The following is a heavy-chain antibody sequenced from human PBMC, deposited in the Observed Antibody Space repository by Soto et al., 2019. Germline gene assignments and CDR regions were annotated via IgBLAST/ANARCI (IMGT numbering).Heavy chain of an antibody. Sequence: SVKVSCKASGGTFSSYAISWVRQAPGQGLEWMGGIIPIFGTANYAQKFQGRVTITADESTSTAYMELSSLRSEDTAVYYCARGPRIYDFWSGYYNWFDPWGQGTLVTVSS. J-gene: IGHJ5*02. CDR2: IIPIFGTA. CDR1: GGTFSSYA. D-gene: IGHD3-3*01. CDR3: ARGPRIYDFWSGYYNWFDP. V-gene: IGHV1-69*13.